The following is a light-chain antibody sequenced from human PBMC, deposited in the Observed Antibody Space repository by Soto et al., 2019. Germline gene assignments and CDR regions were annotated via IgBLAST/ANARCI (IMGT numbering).Light chain of an antibody. Sequence: QSVLTQPASVSGSPGQSITISCTGTSSDVGGYNYVSWYQQHPGKAPQLMIYDVSNRPSGVSNRFSGSKSGNTASLTISGLQAEDEADYYCSSYTSSSPNVVFGGGTKLTVL. CDR3: SSYTSSSPNVV. CDR2: DVS. V-gene: IGLV2-14*01. J-gene: IGLJ2*01. CDR1: SSDVGGYNY.